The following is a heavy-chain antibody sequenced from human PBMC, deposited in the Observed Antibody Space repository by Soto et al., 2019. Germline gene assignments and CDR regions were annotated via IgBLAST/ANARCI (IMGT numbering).Heavy chain of an antibody. V-gene: IGHV3-21*01. CDR2: ISSSSSYI. CDR1: GFTFSSYS. J-gene: IGHJ4*02. CDR3: ASDHLGYCSSTSCYEDY. Sequence: PGGSLRLSCAASGFTFSSYSMNWVRQAPGKGLEWVSSISSSSSYIYYADSVKGRFTISRDNAKNSLYLQMNSLRAEDTAVYYCASDHLGYCSSTSCYEDYWGQGTLVTVSS. D-gene: IGHD2-2*01.